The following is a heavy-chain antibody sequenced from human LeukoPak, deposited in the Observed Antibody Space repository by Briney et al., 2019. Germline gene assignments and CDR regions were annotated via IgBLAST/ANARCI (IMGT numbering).Heavy chain of an antibody. D-gene: IGHD2-2*01. J-gene: IGHJ4*02. CDR1: GGSISSGSYY. CDR2: IYTSGST. Sequence: SETLSLTCTVSGGSISSGSYYWSWIRQPAGKGLEWIGRIYTSGSTNYNPSLKSRVTISVDTPKNQFSLKLSSVTAADTAVYYSARASLIKVVPAAPGYYFDYWGQGTLVTVSS. CDR3: ARASLIKVVPAAPGYYFDY. V-gene: IGHV4-61*02.